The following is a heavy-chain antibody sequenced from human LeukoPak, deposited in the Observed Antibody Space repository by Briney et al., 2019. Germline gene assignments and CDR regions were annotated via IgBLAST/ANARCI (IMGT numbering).Heavy chain of an antibody. CDR3: AKVAHYYGSGSYFDY. J-gene: IGHJ4*02. V-gene: IGHV3-43*02. Sequence: GGSLRLSCAASEFTVSNNYMSWVRLAPGKGLEWVSLISGDGGSTYYADSVKGRFTISRDNSKNSLYLQMNSLRTEDTALYYCAKVAHYYGSGSYFDYWGQGTLVTVSS. D-gene: IGHD3-10*01. CDR2: ISGDGGST. CDR1: EFTVSNNY.